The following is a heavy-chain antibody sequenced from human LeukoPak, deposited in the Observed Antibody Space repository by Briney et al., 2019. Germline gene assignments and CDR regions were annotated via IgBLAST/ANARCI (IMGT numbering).Heavy chain of an antibody. Sequence: GRSLRLSCAASGFTFDDYAMHWVRQAPGKGLEWVSGISWDGGSIGYADSVKGRFTISRDNAKNSLYLQMNSLRAEDTALYYGAKGSRYSSGWFDYWGQGTLVTVSS. CDR2: ISWDGGSI. D-gene: IGHD6-19*01. CDR1: GFTFDDYA. CDR3: AKGSRYSSGWFDY. V-gene: IGHV3-9*01. J-gene: IGHJ4*02.